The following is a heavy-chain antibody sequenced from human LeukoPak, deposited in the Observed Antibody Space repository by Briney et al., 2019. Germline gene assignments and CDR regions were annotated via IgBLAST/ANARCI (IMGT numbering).Heavy chain of an antibody. CDR3: ARDYVWGSYRFDHFDY. D-gene: IGHD3-16*02. V-gene: IGHV3-23*01. Sequence: GGSLRLSCAASGFTFRNYAMGWVRQAPGKGLEWVSVISAADGDNTYYADSVKGRFTISRDNAKNSLYLQMNSLRDEDTAVYYCARDYVWGSYRFDHFDYWGQGTLVTVSS. J-gene: IGHJ4*02. CDR1: GFTFRNYA. CDR2: ISAADGDNT.